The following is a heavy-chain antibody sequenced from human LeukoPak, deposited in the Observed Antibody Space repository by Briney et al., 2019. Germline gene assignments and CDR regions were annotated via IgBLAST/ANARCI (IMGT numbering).Heavy chain of an antibody. J-gene: IGHJ6*03. Sequence: SETLSLTCTVSGGSISSYYWSWIRQPPGKGPEWIGYIYYSGSTNYNPSLKSRVTISVDTSKNQFSLKLSSVTAADTAVYYCARQDTMVQKRGMDVWGKGTTVTVSS. D-gene: IGHD3-10*01. CDR1: GGSISSYY. CDR3: ARQDTMVQKRGMDV. V-gene: IGHV4-59*01. CDR2: IYYSGST.